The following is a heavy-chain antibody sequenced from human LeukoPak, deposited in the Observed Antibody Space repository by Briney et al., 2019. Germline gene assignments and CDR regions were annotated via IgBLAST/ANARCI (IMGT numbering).Heavy chain of an antibody. CDR3: ARSSYFDY. V-gene: IGHV3-48*03. Sequence: GGSLRLSCAASRLTFSSYEMNWVRQAPGKGLEWVSYISSGGRTIYYADSVKGRFTISRDNAKNSLYLQMNSLRAEDTAVYYCARSSYFDYWGQGTLVAVSS. CDR1: RLTFSSYE. D-gene: IGHD1-26*01. CDR2: ISSGGRTI. J-gene: IGHJ4*02.